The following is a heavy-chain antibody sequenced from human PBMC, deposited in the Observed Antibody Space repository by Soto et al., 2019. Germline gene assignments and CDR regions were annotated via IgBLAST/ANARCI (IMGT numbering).Heavy chain of an antibody. CDR1: GGSINTGGYY. D-gene: IGHD3-22*01. CDR3: ATEDRGVVVT. J-gene: IGHJ5*02. V-gene: IGHV4-31*03. Sequence: QVQLQESGPGLVKPSQTLSLTCTVSGGSINTGGYYWSWIRQHPGQGLEWVGYIYYSGSTYYNPSLKSRVTVSLDTSKNQFSLKLSSATAADTAVYYCATEDRGVVVTWGQGTLVTVSS. CDR2: IYYSGST.